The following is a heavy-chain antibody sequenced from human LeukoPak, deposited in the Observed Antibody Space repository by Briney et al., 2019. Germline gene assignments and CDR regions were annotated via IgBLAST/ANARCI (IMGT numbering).Heavy chain of an antibody. V-gene: IGHV1-2*02. CDR3: ARDAFPGVLGEVVPAAILSWFDP. J-gene: IGHJ5*02. CDR2: INPNSGGT. D-gene: IGHD2-2*02. Sequence: GASVKVSCKASGYTFTGYYMHWVRQAPGQGLEWMGWINPNSGGTNYAQKFQGRVTMTRDTSTSTVYMELSSLRSEDTAVYYCARDAFPGVLGEVVPAAILSWFDPWGQGTLVTVSS. CDR1: GYTFTGYY.